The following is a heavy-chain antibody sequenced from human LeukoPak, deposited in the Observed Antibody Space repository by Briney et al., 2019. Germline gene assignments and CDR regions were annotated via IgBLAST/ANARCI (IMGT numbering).Heavy chain of an antibody. CDR3: ARGLVPGFLDY. CDR2: INSDESIT. V-gene: IGHV3-74*01. CDR1: GFTYSSYW. J-gene: IGHJ4*02. D-gene: IGHD4-11*01. Sequence: PGGSLTLSCAASGFTYSSYWMYWVRQAPGKGVVWVSRINSDESITTYADSVKGRFTISRENAKNTLYLQMNSLRAEDTAVYYCARGLVPGFLDYWGQGTPVTVSS.